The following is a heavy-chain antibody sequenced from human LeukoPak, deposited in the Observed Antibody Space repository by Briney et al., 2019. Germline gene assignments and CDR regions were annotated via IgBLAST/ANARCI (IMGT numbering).Heavy chain of an antibody. CDR2: ISSYI. CDR3: ARCTTGKTFGSLREIKKSREIDY. Sequence: GGSLRLSCAASGFTFSSYSMNWVRQAPGKGLEWVSSISSYIHYADSVRGRFTISRDNAKNSLFLQMNSLRGEDTAVYYCARCTTGKTFGSLREIKKSREIDYWGQGTLVTVSS. D-gene: IGHD1-1*01. V-gene: IGHV3-21*01. J-gene: IGHJ4*02. CDR1: GFTFSSYS.